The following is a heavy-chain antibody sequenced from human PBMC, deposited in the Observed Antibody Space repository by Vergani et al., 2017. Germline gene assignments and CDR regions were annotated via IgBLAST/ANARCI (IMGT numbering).Heavy chain of an antibody. J-gene: IGHJ3*02. CDR3: ARRAAAGTGAFDI. CDR2: ISSSSSYI. D-gene: IGHD6-13*01. V-gene: IGHV3-21*01. CDR1: GFTFSSYS. Sequence: EVQLVESGGGLVKPGGSLRLSCAASGFTFSSYSMNWVRQAPGKGLEWVSSISSSSSYIYYADSVKGRFTISRDNDKNSLYLKMNSLRAEDTAVYYCARRAAAGTGAFDIWGQGTMVTVSS.